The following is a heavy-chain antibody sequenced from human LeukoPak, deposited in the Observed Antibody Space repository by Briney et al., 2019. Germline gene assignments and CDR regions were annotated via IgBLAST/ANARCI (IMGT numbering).Heavy chain of an antibody. Sequence: SVRVSCKASRYTFTSYDINWVRQASGQGLEWMGGIIPIFGTANYAQKFQGRVTITADKSTSTAYMELSSLRSEDTAVYYCAPYGDYTVDWGQGTLVTVPS. J-gene: IGHJ4*02. CDR3: APYGDYTVD. V-gene: IGHV1-69*06. D-gene: IGHD4-17*01. CDR2: IIPIFGTA. CDR1: RYTFTSYD.